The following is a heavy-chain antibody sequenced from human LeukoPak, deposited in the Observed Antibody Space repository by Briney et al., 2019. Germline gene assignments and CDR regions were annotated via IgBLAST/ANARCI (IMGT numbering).Heavy chain of an antibody. CDR2: IIPIFGTA. Sequence: ASVKVSCKASGGTFSSYAISWVRQAPGQGLEWMGGIIPIFGTANYAQKFQGRVTMTEDTSTDTAYMELSSLRSEDTAVYYCATAYGAYFFDYWGQGTLVTVSS. J-gene: IGHJ4*02. V-gene: IGHV1-69*06. CDR1: GGTFSSYA. D-gene: IGHD4-17*01. CDR3: ATAYGAYFFDY.